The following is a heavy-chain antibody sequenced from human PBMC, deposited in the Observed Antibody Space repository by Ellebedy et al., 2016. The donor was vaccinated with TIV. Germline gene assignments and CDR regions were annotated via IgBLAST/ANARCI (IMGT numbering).Heavy chain of an antibody. J-gene: IGHJ6*02. CDR1: GYSFTSYW. CDR3: ARVYGDYDGMDV. D-gene: IGHD4-17*01. Sequence: GESLKISXKGSGYSFTSYWISWVRQMPGKGLEWMGRIDPSDSYTNYSPSFQGQVTISADKSISTAYLQWSSLKASDTAMYYCARVYGDYDGMDVWGQGTTVTVSS. CDR2: IDPSDSYT. V-gene: IGHV5-10-1*04.